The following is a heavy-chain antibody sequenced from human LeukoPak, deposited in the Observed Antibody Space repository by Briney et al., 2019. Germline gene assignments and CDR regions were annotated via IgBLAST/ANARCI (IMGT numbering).Heavy chain of an antibody. Sequence: GGSLRLSCVASGFTFSSYGMHWVRQAPGKGLEWVAVISYDGSNKYYADSVKGRFTISRDNSKNTLYLQMNSLRAEDTAVYYCAKMLGSTYEDFDYWGQGTLVTVSS. CDR3: AKMLGSTYEDFDY. CDR1: GFTFSSYG. V-gene: IGHV3-30*18. D-gene: IGHD4-11*01. J-gene: IGHJ4*02. CDR2: ISYDGSNK.